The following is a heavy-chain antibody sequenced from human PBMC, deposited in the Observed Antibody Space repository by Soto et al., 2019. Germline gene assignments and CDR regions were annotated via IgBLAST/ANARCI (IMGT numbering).Heavy chain of an antibody. CDR1: GGSNSSYY. D-gene: IGHD3-3*01. CDR3: ARGDFWSGYYYYYGMDV. CDR2: IYYSGST. Sequence: PSETLSLTCTVSGGSNSSYYWSWIRQPPGKGLEWIGYIYYSGSTNYNPSLKSRVTISVDTSKNQFSLKLSSVTAADTAVYYCARGDFWSGYYYYYGMDVWGQGTTVTVSS. J-gene: IGHJ6*02. V-gene: IGHV4-59*01.